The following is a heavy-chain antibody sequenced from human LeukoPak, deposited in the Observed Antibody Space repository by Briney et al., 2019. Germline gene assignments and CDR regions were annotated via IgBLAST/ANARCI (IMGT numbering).Heavy chain of an antibody. D-gene: IGHD3-3*01. CDR1: GYTFTSYD. V-gene: IGHV1-2*02. CDR2: INPNSGGT. Sequence: ASVKVSSKASGYTFTSYDINWVRQATGQGLEWMGWINPNSGGTNYAQKFQGRVTMTRDTSISTAYMELSSLRSDDTAVYYCSTAFGVVDFDYWGQGTLVTVSS. CDR3: STAFGVVDFDY. J-gene: IGHJ4*02.